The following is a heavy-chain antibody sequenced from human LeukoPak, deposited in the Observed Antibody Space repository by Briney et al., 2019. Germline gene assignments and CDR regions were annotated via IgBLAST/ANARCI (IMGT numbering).Heavy chain of an antibody. J-gene: IGHJ4*02. CDR2: IWYDGSNK. CDR1: GFTFSSYG. V-gene: IGHV3-33*01. CDR3: ARDRDSYGYGLYYFDY. Sequence: GGSLRLSCAASGFTFSSYGMHWVRQAPGKGLEWVAVIWYDGSNKYYAVSVKGRFTISRDNSKNTLYLQMNSLRAEDTAVYYCARDRDSYGYGLYYFDYWGQGALVTVSS. D-gene: IGHD5-18*01.